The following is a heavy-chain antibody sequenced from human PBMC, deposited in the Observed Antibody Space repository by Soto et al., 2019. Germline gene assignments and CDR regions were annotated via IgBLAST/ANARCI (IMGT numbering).Heavy chain of an antibody. D-gene: IGHD3-10*01. CDR1: GYTFTGYY. CDR3: ARDGEYYYGLGSYAF. V-gene: IGHV1-2*04. Sequence: QVQLVQSGAEVKKPGASVKVSCKASGYTFTGYYMHWVRQAPGQGLEWMGWINPNSGGTNYAQKFQGWVTMTRDTSISSAYMELSRLRSDDTAVYYCARDGEYYYGLGSYAFWGQGTLVTVSS. J-gene: IGHJ4*02. CDR2: INPNSGGT.